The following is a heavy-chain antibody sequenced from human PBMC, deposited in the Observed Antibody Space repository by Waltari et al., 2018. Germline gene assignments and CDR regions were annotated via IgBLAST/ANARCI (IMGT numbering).Heavy chain of an antibody. CDR1: GFTVSGDY. V-gene: IGHV3-66*01. J-gene: IGHJ5*02. CDR3: ARGFGTSWSHGP. D-gene: IGHD2-2*01. CDR2: MYGGGAT. Sequence: EVQLVESGGDLVPPGGSLRLSCAASGFTVSGDYMSWVRQAPGKGLGGVSPMYGGGATYYADSVKGRFTISRDNSKNTLYLQMSSLRAEDTAVYYCARGFGTSWSHGPWGQGTLVTVSS.